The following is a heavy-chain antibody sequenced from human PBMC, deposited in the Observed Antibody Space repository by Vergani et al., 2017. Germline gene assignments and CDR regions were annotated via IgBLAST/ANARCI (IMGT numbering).Heavy chain of an antibody. D-gene: IGHD3-3*01. J-gene: IGHJ4*02. CDR2: ISSSSSYI. V-gene: IGHV3-21*01. Sequence: EVQLVESGGGLVKPGGSLRLSCAASGFTFSSYSMNWVRQAPGKGLEWVSSISSSSSYIYYADSVKGRFTISRDNAKNSLYLQMNSLRAEDTAVYYCASWYYDFLSGDLKGLFDYWGQGTLVTVSS. CDR1: GFTFSSYS. CDR3: ASWYYDFLSGDLKGLFDY.